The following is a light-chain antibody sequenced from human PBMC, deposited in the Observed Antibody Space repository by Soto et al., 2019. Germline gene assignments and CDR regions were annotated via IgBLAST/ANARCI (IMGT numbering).Light chain of an antibody. V-gene: IGKV3-15*01. CDR1: QSIRTN. Sequence: EIVLTQSPATLSVSAGGTVTLSCRASQSIRTNVAWYQQIPGQAPRLLVYGASTRATGVPARFSGSGSGIEFTLTIISLQAEDSAFYYCQQYFNWTLTWTFGPGTKVQIK. J-gene: IGKJ3*01. CDR2: GAS. CDR3: QQYFNWTLTWT.